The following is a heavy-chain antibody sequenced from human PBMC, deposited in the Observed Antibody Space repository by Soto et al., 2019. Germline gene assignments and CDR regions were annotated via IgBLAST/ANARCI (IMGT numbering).Heavy chain of an antibody. D-gene: IGHD3-22*01. V-gene: IGHV3-11*01. CDR1: GFTFSDYY. CDR2: ISDSATTT. CDR3: ARDNAFIASGLFDP. Sequence: PWGTLSLSCAASGFTFSDYYMTWIRQPPGKGLEWISYISDSATTTHYADSVKGRFTISRDNANKSLYLHMNSLRAEDKAVYYCARDNAFIASGLFDPWGQGTMVTVSS. J-gene: IGHJ5*02.